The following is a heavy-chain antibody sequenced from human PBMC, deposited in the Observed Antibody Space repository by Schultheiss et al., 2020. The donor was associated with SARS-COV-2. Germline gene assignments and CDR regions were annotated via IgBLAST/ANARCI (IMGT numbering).Heavy chain of an antibody. Sequence: SETLSLTCAVYGGSFSGYYWSWIRQPPGKGLEWIGEINHSGSTNYNPSLKSRVTISVDTSKNQFSLKLSSVTAADTAVYYCARAGYDSSGYYFDYWGQGTLVTVSS. CDR1: GGSFSGYY. J-gene: IGHJ4*02. CDR2: INHSGST. V-gene: IGHV4-34*01. D-gene: IGHD3-22*01. CDR3: ARAGYDSSGYYFDY.